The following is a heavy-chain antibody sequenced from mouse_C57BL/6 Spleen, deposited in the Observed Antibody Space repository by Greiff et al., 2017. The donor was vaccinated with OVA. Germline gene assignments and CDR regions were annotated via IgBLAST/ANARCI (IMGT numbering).Heavy chain of an antibody. D-gene: IGHD3-3*01. J-gene: IGHJ2*01. V-gene: IGHV1-64*01. CDR2: IHPNSGST. CDR3: ARGGDWYYCDY. Sequence: VQLQQSGAELVKPGASVKLSCKASGYTFTSYWLHWVKQRPGQGLEWIGMIHPNSGSTNYNEKFKSKATLTVDKSSSTAYMQLSSLTSEDSAVYYCARGGDWYYCDYWGQGTTLTVSS. CDR1: GYTFTSYW.